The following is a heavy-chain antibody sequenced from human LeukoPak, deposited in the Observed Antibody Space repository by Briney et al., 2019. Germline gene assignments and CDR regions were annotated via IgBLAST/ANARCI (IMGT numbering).Heavy chain of an antibody. J-gene: IGHJ6*02. CDR1: GGSISSYY. CDR3: ARDQLVQGPYYYGMDV. D-gene: IGHD6-6*01. CDR2: IYYSGST. V-gene: IGHV4-59*01. Sequence: SETLFLTCTVSGGSISSYYWSWIRQPPGKGLEWIGYIYYSGSTNYNPSLKSRVTISVDTSKNQFSLKLSSVTAADTAVYYCARDQLVQGPYYYGMDVWGQGTTVTVSS.